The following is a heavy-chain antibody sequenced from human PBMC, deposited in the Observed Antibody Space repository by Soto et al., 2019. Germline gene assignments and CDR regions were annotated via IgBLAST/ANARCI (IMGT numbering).Heavy chain of an antibody. CDR2: IHHSGRT. V-gene: IGHV4-4*02. D-gene: IGHD2-21*02. J-gene: IGHJ4*02. Sequence: QVQLQESGPGLVKPSGTLSLTCAVSGDSISSDKWWSWVRQPPGKGLEWIGEIHHSGRTNYNPSLKSRITILVEKSKNQVSLALSSMPTADTAVSYCATGGDWQFDYWGQGTLVTVSS. CDR1: GDSISSDKW. CDR3: ATGGDWQFDY.